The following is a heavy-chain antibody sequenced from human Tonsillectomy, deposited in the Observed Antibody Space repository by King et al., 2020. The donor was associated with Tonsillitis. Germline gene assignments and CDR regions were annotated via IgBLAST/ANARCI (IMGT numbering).Heavy chain of an antibody. CDR3: VKERAYGGRGAFDI. CDR1: GFTFSTYA. V-gene: IGHV3-64D*06. CDR2: IVSNGGST. J-gene: IGHJ3*02. D-gene: IGHD5-12*01. Sequence: EQLVQSGGGLVQPGGSLRLSCSASGFTFSTYAIHWVRQAPGKGLEYVSAIVSNGGSTYYADSVKGRFTISRDNSKNTLYLQMSSLRAEDTAVYYCVKERAYGGRGAFDIWGQGTMVTVSS.